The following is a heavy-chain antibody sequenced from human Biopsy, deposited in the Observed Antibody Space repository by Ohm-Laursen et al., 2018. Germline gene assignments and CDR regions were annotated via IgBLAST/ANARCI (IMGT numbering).Heavy chain of an antibody. Sequence: TLSLTCTVSGGSFTGHYWSWIRQPPGKGLEWIGHISYTGYTSYNASLKSRVTISVDTSRNHFSLRLSSLTAADAAVYYCARGSNDFGGLYFPRWGQGTLLTVSS. CDR2: ISYTGYT. D-gene: IGHD4-23*01. CDR1: GGSFTGHY. V-gene: IGHV4-59*11. CDR3: ARGSNDFGGLYFPR. J-gene: IGHJ4*02.